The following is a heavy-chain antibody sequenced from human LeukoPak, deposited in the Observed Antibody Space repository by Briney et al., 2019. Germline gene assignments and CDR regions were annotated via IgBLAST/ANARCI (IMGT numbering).Heavy chain of an antibody. Sequence: PGGSLRLSCAASVFTFSSYGMHWVRQAPRKGREWVAFIRYCVSNKYYAEFVKGQFTMSRDNSKYTLYLQMSSLRAEDTAVYYCAKGGRNCSSSSCYRGREYYYYYYYMDVWGKGTTVTVPS. CDR2: IRYCVSNK. V-gene: IGHV3-30*02. J-gene: IGHJ6*03. CDR1: VFTFSSYG. CDR3: AKGGRNCSSSSCYRGREYYYYYYYMDV. D-gene: IGHD2-2*02.